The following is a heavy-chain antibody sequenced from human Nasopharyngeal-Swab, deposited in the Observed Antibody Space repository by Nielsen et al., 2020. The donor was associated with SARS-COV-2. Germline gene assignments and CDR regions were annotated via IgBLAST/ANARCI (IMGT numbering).Heavy chain of an antibody. CDR3: ARELGRGYSGYDNYYGMDV. V-gene: IGHV3-53*04. J-gene: IGHJ6*02. Sequence: VCQAPGKGLEWVSVIYSGGSTYYADSVKGRFTISRHNSKNTLYLQMNSLRAEDTAVYYCARELGRGYSGYDNYYGMDVWGQGTTVTVSS. D-gene: IGHD5-12*01. CDR2: IYSGGST.